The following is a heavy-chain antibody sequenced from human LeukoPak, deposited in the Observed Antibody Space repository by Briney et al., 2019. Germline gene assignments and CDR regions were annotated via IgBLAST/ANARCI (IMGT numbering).Heavy chain of an antibody. D-gene: IGHD3-10*01. CDR2: ISSTSSYI. Sequence: GGSLRLSCAASGFTFSTYSMNWVRQAPGKGLEWVSSISSTSSYIYYADSVKGRFTISRDNAKNSLYLQMNSLRAEDTALYYCAKDSYYGSGTANWFDPWGQGTLVTVSS. CDR3: AKDSYYGSGTANWFDP. V-gene: IGHV3-21*04. J-gene: IGHJ5*02. CDR1: GFTFSTYS.